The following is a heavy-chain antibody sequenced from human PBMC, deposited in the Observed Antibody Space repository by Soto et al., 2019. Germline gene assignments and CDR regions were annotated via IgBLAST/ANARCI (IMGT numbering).Heavy chain of an antibody. J-gene: IGHJ6*03. V-gene: IGHV3-11*01. D-gene: IGHD3-10*01. CDR3: ARGWVRDFLSYYYMDV. CDR1: GFTFSDYY. CDR2: ISSSGSTI. Sequence: GGSLRLSCAASGFTFSDYYMSWIRQAPGKGLEWVSYISSSGSTIYYADSVKGRFTISRDNAKNSLYLQMNSLRAEDTAVYYCARGWVRDFLSYYYMDVWGKGTTVTVSS.